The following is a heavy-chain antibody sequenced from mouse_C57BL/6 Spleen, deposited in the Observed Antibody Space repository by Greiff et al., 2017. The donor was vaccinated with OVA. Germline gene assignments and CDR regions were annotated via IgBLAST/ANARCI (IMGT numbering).Heavy chain of an antibody. V-gene: IGHV10-1*01. CDR2: IRSKSNNYAT. Sequence: EVKLVESGGGLVQPKGSLKLSCAASGFSFNTYAMNWVRQAPGKGLEWVARIRSKSNNYATYYADSVKDRFTISRDDSESMLYLQMNNLKTEDTAMYYCVRVYYDYEGFAYWGQGTLVTVSA. CDR1: GFSFNTYA. D-gene: IGHD2-4*01. J-gene: IGHJ3*01. CDR3: VRVYYDYEGFAY.